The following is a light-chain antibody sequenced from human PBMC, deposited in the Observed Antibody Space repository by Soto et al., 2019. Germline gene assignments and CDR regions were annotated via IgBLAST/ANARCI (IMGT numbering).Light chain of an antibody. CDR2: SNN. CDR3: AAWDDSLTGVV. V-gene: IGLV1-44*01. Sequence: QLVLTQPPSASGTPGQRVTISCSGSSSNIGSNTVNWYQQLPGTAPKLLIYSNNQRPSGVPGRFSGSKSGTSASLAISGLQSADEADYYCAAWDDSLTGVVFGGGTKLTVL. J-gene: IGLJ2*01. CDR1: SSNIGSNT.